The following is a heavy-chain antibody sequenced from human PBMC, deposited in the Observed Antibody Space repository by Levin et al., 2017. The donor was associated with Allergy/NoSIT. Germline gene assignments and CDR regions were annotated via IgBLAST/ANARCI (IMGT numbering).Heavy chain of an antibody. CDR2: IIPILGIA. Sequence: ASVKVSCKASGGTFSSYTISWVRQAPGQGLEWMGRIIPILGIANYAQKFQGRVTITADKSTSTAYMELSSLRSEDTAVYYCARDSSGYYVPYYYYYGMDVWGQGTTVTVSS. CDR3: ARDSSGYYVPYYYYYGMDV. J-gene: IGHJ6*02. CDR1: GGTFSSYT. V-gene: IGHV1-69*04. D-gene: IGHD3-22*01.